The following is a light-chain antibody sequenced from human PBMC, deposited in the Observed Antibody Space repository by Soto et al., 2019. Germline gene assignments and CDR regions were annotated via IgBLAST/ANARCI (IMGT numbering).Light chain of an antibody. V-gene: IGKV3-15*01. CDR1: RSVSSS. J-gene: IGKJ1*01. CDR2: GAS. Sequence: EILMTQSPGTLSVSPGQRATLSCRARRSVSSSLACVQQTPGRSPRLLGYGASTRATGIPARVSVSGSGTEFTLTISSLQSEDVAVYLCQQYDDWPSCTFGQATKVDIK. CDR3: QQYDDWPSCT.